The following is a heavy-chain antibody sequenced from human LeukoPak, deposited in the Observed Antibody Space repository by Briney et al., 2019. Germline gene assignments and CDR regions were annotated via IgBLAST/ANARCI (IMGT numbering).Heavy chain of an antibody. CDR3: ALWGLNAANWFDP. D-gene: IGHD3-16*01. V-gene: IGHV3-23*01. CDR2: MTGSGLST. CDR1: GFTFSSYA. J-gene: IGHJ5*02. Sequence: TGGSLRLSCVASGFTFSSYALSWVRQAPGKGLEWVSAMTGSGLSTYYADSVKGRFTISRDNSKNTLYLQMNSLRAADTAVYYCALWGLNAANWFDPWGQGTLVTVSS.